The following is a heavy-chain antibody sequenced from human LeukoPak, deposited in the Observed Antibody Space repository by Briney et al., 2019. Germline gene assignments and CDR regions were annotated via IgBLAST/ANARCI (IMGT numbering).Heavy chain of an antibody. CDR1: GFTFSSYS. CDR3: AKDVAVGTEEYYFDY. Sequence: GGSLRLSCAASGFTFSSYSMNWVRQAPGKGLEWVSYISSSSSTIYYADSVKGRFTISRDNAKNSLYLQMNSLRAEDTALYYCAKDVAVGTEEYYFDYWGQGTLVTVSS. J-gene: IGHJ4*02. V-gene: IGHV3-48*04. CDR2: ISSSSSTI. D-gene: IGHD2-21*01.